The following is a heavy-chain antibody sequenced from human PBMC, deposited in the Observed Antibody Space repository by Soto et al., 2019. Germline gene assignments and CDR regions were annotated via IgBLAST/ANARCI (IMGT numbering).Heavy chain of an antibody. CDR1: GGTVSSYA. CDR3: ARAQGSSTSLEIYYYYYYSMDV. Sequence: QVQRVQSGAEVKKPGSSVKVSCKASGGTVSSYAISWVRQAPGQGLEWMGGIIPISGTANYAQKFQGRVTMTADESTSTAYMELSSLRSEDSAVYYCARAQGSSTSLEIYYYYYYSMDVWGQGTTVTVSS. V-gene: IGHV1-69*01. J-gene: IGHJ6*02. D-gene: IGHD2-2*01. CDR2: IIPISGTA.